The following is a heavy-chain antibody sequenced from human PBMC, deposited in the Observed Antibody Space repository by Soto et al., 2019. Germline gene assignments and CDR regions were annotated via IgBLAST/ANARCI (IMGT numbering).Heavy chain of an antibody. D-gene: IGHD3-22*01. CDR1: GYTFTSYG. CDR3: ARDPNDSSAYYHPYYYAMDV. V-gene: IGHV1-3*01. Sequence: ASEKVSCKASGYTFTSYGIHWVRQAPGQRLEWTGWINAGNGNTKYSEKFQGRVTITRDTSASTAYLELSSLRSEETAVYYCARDPNDSSAYYHPYYYAMDVWGQGTTVTVSS. CDR2: INAGNGNT. J-gene: IGHJ6*02.